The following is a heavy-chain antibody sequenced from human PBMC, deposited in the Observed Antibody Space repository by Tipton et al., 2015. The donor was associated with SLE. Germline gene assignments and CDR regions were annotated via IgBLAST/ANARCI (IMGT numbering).Heavy chain of an antibody. CDR1: GGSISSYY. V-gene: IGHV4-59*01. Sequence: LRLSCTVSGGSISSYYWSWIRQPPGKGLEWIGYIYYSGSTNYNPSLKSQVTISVDTSKNQFSLKLSSVTAADTAVYYCARVDSLYYYMDVWGKGTTVTVSS. CDR2: IYYSGST. J-gene: IGHJ6*03. D-gene: IGHD2-2*03. CDR3: ARVDSLYYYMDV.